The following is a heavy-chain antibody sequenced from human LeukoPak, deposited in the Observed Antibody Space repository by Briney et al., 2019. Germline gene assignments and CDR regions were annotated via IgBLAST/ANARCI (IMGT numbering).Heavy chain of an antibody. CDR1: GFTFSSYS. Sequence: GGSLRLSCAASGFTFSSYSMNWVRRAPGKGLEWVSHISTGSSTIYYADSVKGRFTISRDNAKNSLYLQMNSLRAEDTAVYYCARDFAGWGYFDLWGRGTQVTVSS. CDR3: ARDFAGWGYFDL. D-gene: IGHD3-9*01. CDR2: ISTGSSTI. J-gene: IGHJ2*01. V-gene: IGHV3-48*01.